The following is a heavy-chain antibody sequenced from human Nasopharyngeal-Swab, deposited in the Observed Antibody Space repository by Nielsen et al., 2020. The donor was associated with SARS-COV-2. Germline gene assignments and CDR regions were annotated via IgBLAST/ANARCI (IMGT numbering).Heavy chain of an antibody. CDR1: GFTFSSYA. V-gene: IGHV3-30-3*01. J-gene: IGHJ2*01. Sequence: GESLKISCAASGFTFSSYAMHWVRQAPGKGLEWVAVISYDGSNKYYADSVKGRFTISRDNSKNALYLQMNSLRAEDTAAYYCASDYGGSYWYFDLWGRGTLVTVSS. CDR3: ASDYGGSYWYFDL. CDR2: ISYDGSNK. D-gene: IGHD4-23*01.